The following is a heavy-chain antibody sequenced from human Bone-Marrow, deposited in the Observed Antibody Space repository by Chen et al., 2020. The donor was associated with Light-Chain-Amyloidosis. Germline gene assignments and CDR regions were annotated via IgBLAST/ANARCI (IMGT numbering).Heavy chain of an antibody. CDR3: ARDPSDYYYGSGSYYFDY. V-gene: IGHV3-48*01. Sequence: EVQLVESGGSLVQPGGSLRLSCAASGFTFSSYSMNWVRQAPGKGLEWVSYISSSSSTIYYADSVKGRFTISRDNAKNSLYLQMNSLRAEDTAVYYCARDPSDYYYGSGSYYFDYWGQGTLVTVSS. CDR2: ISSSSSTI. CDR1: GFTFSSYS. J-gene: IGHJ4*02. D-gene: IGHD3-10*01.